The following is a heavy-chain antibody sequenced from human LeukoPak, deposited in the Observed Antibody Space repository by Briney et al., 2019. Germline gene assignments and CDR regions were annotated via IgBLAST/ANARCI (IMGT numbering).Heavy chain of an antibody. D-gene: IGHD1-14*01. CDR2: ISPDSGDT. CDR1: ASTFTAYY. Sequence: ASVMVSCKASASTFTAYYFHWVRQAPGQGLEWMGWISPDSGDTNFAQKFQGRVTMTRDTSIRTVYMELRSLRSDDTAVYYCARGSPDDAFDIWGQGTMVTVSS. J-gene: IGHJ3*02. V-gene: IGHV1-2*02. CDR3: ARGSPDDAFDI.